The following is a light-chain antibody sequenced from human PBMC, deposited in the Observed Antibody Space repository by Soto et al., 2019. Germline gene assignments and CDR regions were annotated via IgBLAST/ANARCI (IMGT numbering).Light chain of an antibody. J-gene: IGKJ5*01. Sequence: EIVLTQSPATLSLSPGERATLSCRTSQSVSKYFAWYQQKPGLAPRLLIYDASSRATGIPARFIGSGSGTDFTLTISSLEPEDFAIYYCQQRSNWPITFGQGTRLEIK. CDR2: DAS. CDR1: QSVSKY. V-gene: IGKV3-11*01. CDR3: QQRSNWPIT.